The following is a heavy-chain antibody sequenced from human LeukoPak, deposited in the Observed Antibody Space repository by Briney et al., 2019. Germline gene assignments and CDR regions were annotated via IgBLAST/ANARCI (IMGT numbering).Heavy chain of an antibody. Sequence: PGGSLRLSCAASGFTFTNYAMTWVRQAPGKGLEWVSGISGSGDNTYYADSVKGRFTISKDNFKNMVFLQMNSLRAEDTAVYYCAKESAEVSGYSDYTWFDPWGQGTLVTVSS. CDR3: AKESAEVSGYSDYTWFDP. J-gene: IGHJ5*02. D-gene: IGHD5-12*01. V-gene: IGHV3-23*01. CDR1: GFTFTNYA. CDR2: ISGSGDNT.